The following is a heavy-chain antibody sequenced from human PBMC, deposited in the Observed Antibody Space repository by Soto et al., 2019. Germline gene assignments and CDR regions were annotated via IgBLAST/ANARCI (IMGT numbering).Heavy chain of an antibody. CDR2: ISYNGKNA. J-gene: IGHJ3*01. CDR1: GFTFSNHG. Sequence: PGGSLRLSCVASGFTFSNHGMHWVRQAPGKGLEWVAVISYNGKNAHYADSLKGRFTISRDNSNNTVYLQMNSLRAEDTAIYYCVREVSDWSSHGSFDVWGRGTMVTVSS. V-gene: IGHV3-30*03. D-gene: IGHD2-21*02. CDR3: VREVSDWSSHGSFDV.